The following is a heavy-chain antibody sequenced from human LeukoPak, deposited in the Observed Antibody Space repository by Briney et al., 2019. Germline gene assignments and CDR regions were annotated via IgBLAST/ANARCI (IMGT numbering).Heavy chain of an antibody. D-gene: IGHD1-26*01. CDR3: ARRRYSGSSQHFDY. V-gene: IGHV3-7*01. CDR1: GFTLSSVW. Sequence: GRTLRLSCAASGFTLSSVWVSWVPQAPGPGLEGWANLKQDGSEKYYVDSVKGRFTISRDNAKNSLYLQMNSLRAKDTAVYYCARRRYSGSSQHFDYWGQGTLVTVSS. CDR2: LKQDGSEK. J-gene: IGHJ4*02.